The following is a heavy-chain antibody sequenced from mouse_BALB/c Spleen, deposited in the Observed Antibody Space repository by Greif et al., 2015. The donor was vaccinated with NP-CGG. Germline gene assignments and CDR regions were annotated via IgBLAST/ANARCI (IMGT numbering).Heavy chain of an antibody. CDR3: ARNYGSSSFAY. D-gene: IGHD1-1*01. CDR2: IDPANGNT. J-gene: IGHJ3*01. V-gene: IGHV14-3*02. CDR1: GFNIKDTY. Sequence: EVQLQQSGAELVKPGASVKLSCTASGFNIKDTYMHWVKQRPEQGLEWIGRIDPANGNTKYDPKFQGQATITADTSSNTPYLQLSSLTAEDTVVYYCARNYGSSSFAYWGQGTLVTVAA.